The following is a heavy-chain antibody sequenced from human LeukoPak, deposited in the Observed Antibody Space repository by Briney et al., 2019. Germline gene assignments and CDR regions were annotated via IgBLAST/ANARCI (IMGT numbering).Heavy chain of an antibody. J-gene: IGHJ4*02. D-gene: IGHD2-21*01. CDR2: ISGSGGST. Sequence: QPGGSLRLSCAASGFPFSSYAMSWVGQAPGKGLEWVSAISGSGGSTYYADSVKGRFTISRDNPKNTLDLQMNRLKAEDTAVYYCAKFLPTHIVVANYFFDYWGQGTLVTVSS. CDR3: AKFLPTHIVVANYFFDY. CDR1: GFPFSSYA. V-gene: IGHV3-23*01.